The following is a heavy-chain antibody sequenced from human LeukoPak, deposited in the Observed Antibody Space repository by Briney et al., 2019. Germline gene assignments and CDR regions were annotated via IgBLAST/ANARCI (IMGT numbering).Heavy chain of an antibody. CDR3: ASTTYYYDSSGLHY. V-gene: IGHV4-4*07. Sequence: SETLSLTCTVSGGSISGSYWSWIRQPAGKGLEWIGRIYASGSTNYNPSLESRAILSVGTSKNQFSLKLNSATAADTAVYYCASTTYYYDSSGLHYWGQGTLVTVSS. J-gene: IGHJ4*02. CDR2: IYASGST. CDR1: GGSISGSY. D-gene: IGHD3-22*01.